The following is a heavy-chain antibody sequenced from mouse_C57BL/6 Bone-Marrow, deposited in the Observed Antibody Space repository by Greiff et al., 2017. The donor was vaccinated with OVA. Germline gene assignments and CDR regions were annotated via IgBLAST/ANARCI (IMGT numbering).Heavy chain of an antibody. V-gene: IGHV1-54*01. CDR2: INPGSGGT. D-gene: IGHD1-1*01. J-gene: IGHJ2*01. Sequence: VQLQQSGAELVRPGTSVKVSCKASGYAFTNYLIEWVKQRPGQGLEWIGVINPGSGGTNYNEKFKGKATLTADKSSSTAYMQLSSLTSEDSAVYFCATHHYGSRGDFDYWGQGTTLTVSS. CDR3: ATHHYGSRGDFDY. CDR1: GYAFTNYL.